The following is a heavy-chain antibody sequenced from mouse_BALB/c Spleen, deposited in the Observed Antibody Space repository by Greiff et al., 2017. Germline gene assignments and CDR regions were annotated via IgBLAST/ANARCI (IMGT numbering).Heavy chain of an antibody. CDR2: INPSNGGT. V-gene: IGHV1S81*02. CDR1: GYTFTSYY. D-gene: IGHD1-1*01. J-gene: IGHJ2*01. CDR3: TRSVVATKGWYYFDY. Sequence: VQGVESGAELVKPGASVKLSCKASGYTFTSYYMYWVKQRPGQGLEWIGEINPSNGGTNFNEKFKSKATLTVDKSSSTAYMQLSSLTSEDSAVYYCTRSVVATKGWYYFDYWGQGTTLTVSS.